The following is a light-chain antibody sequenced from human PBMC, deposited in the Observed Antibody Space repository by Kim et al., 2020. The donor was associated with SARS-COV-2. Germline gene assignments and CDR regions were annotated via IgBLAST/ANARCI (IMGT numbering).Light chain of an antibody. J-gene: IGLJ3*02. CDR3: FLTYSGVSV. Sequence: QAVVTQEPSLTVSPGGTVTLTCGSSTGAVTSGHYPYWFQQRPGQAPRTLIYDTNNKHSWTPARFSGSLLGGKAALTLSGAQPEDEADYYCFLTYSGVSVFGGGTQLTVL. CDR1: TGAVTSGHY. V-gene: IGLV7-46*01. CDR2: DTN.